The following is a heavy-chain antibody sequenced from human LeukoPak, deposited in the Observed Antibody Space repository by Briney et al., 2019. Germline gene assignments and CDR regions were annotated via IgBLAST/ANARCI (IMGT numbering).Heavy chain of an antibody. J-gene: IGHJ4*02. V-gene: IGHV1-2*02. CDR2: INPNSGGT. D-gene: IGHD1-1*01. Sequence: GASVKVSCKASGYTFTGYYMHWVRQAPGQGLEWMGWINPNSGGTNYAQKFQGRVTMTRDTSISTAYMELSRLRSDDTAVYYCARVAYRKGYYFDYWGQGTLVTVSS. CDR3: ARVAYRKGYYFDY. CDR1: GYTFTGYY.